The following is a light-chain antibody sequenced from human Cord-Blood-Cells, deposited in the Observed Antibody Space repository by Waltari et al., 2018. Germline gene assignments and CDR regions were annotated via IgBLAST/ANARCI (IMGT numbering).Light chain of an antibody. CDR2: DVS. V-gene: IGLV2-11*01. J-gene: IGLJ3*02. CDR3: CSYAGSYTLV. Sequence: QSALTQPRSVSGSPGQSVTISCTGTSSDVGGYNYVSWYQQHPGKAPKLMIYDVSKRPYGVPDRFSGSKSVNTASLTISGLQAEDEADYYCCSYAGSYTLVFGGGTKLTVL. CDR1: SSDVGGYNY.